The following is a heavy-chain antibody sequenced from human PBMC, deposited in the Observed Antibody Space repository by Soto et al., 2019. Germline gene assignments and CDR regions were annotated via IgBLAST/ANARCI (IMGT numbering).Heavy chain of an antibody. CDR2: ISYDGSNK. J-gene: IGHJ4*02. CDR1: GFTFSSYG. D-gene: IGHD1-26*01. Sequence: GGSLRLSCAASGFTFSSYGMHWVRQAPGKGLEWVAVISYDGSNKYYADSVKGRFTISRDNSKNTLYLQMNSLRAEDTAVYYCARGGVGTTSFDYWGQGTQVTVS. CDR3: ARGGVGTTSFDY. V-gene: IGHV3-30*03.